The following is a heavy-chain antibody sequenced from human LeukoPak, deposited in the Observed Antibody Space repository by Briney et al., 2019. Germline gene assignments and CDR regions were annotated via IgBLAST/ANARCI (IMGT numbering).Heavy chain of an antibody. Sequence: GGSLRLSCAASGFTFSSYAMGWVRQAPGKGLEWVSAISGSGGSTYYADSVKGRFTISRDNSKNTLYLQMNSLRAEDTAVYYCAKIRNDYGDYFDYWGQGTLVTVSS. CDR2: ISGSGGST. D-gene: IGHD4-17*01. J-gene: IGHJ4*02. CDR3: AKIRNDYGDYFDY. CDR1: GFTFSSYA. V-gene: IGHV3-23*01.